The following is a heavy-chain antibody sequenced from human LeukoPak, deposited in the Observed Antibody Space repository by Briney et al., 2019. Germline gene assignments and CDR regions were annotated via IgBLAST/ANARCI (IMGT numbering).Heavy chain of an antibody. Sequence: ASVKVSCKASGYTFTSYYMHWVRQAPGQGLEWMGIINPSGGSTSYAQKFQGRVTMTRDTSTSTVYMELSRLRSDDTAVYYCARETSRTFDYWGQGTLVTVSS. CDR2: INPSGGST. CDR3: ARETSRTFDY. J-gene: IGHJ4*02. CDR1: GYTFTSYY. D-gene: IGHD6-6*01. V-gene: IGHV1-46*01.